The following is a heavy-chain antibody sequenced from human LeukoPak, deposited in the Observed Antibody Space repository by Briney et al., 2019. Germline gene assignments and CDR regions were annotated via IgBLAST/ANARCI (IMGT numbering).Heavy chain of an antibody. CDR1: GGSISSLY. D-gene: IGHD6-6*01. V-gene: IGHV4-59*08. J-gene: IGHJ4*02. CDR2: IYYTGST. CDR3: ARHRAYSSSSPFDY. Sequence: KSSETLSLTCSVSGGSISSLYWSWIRQPPGKGLEWIGYIYYTGSTNYNPSLKSRVTMFVDMSKNQFSQRLSSVTAADTAVYYCARHRAYSSSSPFDYWGQGTLVTVSS.